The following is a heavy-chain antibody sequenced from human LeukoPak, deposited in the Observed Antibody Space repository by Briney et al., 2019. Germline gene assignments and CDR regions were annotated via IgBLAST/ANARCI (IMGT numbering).Heavy chain of an antibody. Sequence: ASVKVSCKASGGTFSSYAIGWVRQAPGQGLEWMGRIIPILGIANYAQKFQGRVTITADKPTSTAYMELSSLRSEDTAVYYCARDSSLPPYYYGMDVWGQGTTVTVSS. CDR2: IIPILGIA. V-gene: IGHV1-69*04. J-gene: IGHJ6*02. CDR1: GGTFSSYA. CDR3: ARDSSLPPYYYGMDV.